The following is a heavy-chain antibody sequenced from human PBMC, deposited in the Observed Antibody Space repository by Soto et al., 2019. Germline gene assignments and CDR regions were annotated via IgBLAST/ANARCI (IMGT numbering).Heavy chain of an antibody. Sequence: ASVKVSCKASGYTFTSYDINWVRQATGQGLEWMGWMNPNSGNTGYAQKFQGRVTMTRNTSISTAYMELSSLRSEDTAVYYCARTEGKDIAAAGTSYYYMDVWGKGTTVTVSS. CDR1: GYTFTSYD. CDR3: ARTEGKDIAAAGTSYYYMDV. CDR2: MNPNSGNT. D-gene: IGHD6-13*01. J-gene: IGHJ6*03. V-gene: IGHV1-8*02.